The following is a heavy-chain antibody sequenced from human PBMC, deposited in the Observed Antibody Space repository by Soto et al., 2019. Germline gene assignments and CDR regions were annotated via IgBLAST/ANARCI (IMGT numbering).Heavy chain of an antibody. V-gene: IGHV3-30-3*01. CDR3: ARDFSSGGRVWVDY. D-gene: IGHD2-15*01. CDR1: GFTFSSYA. J-gene: IGHJ4*02. CDR2: ISYDGSNK. Sequence: QVQLVESGGGVVQPGRSLRLSCAASGFTFSSYAMHWVRQAPGKGLEWVAVISYDGSNKYYADSVKGRFTISRDNSKNTLYLQMNSLRAEDTAVYYWARDFSSGGRVWVDYWGQGTLVTVSS.